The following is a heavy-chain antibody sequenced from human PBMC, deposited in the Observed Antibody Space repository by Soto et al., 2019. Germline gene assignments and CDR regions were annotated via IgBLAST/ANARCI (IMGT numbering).Heavy chain of an antibody. CDR2: IYHSGST. Sequence: KPSETLSLTCAVSGGSISSGGYSWSWIRQPPGKGLEWIGYIYHSGSTYYNPSLKSRVTISVDRSKNQFSLKLSSVTAADTAVYYCARVDKAASGAFGIWGQGTMVTVSS. CDR1: GGSISSGGYS. CDR3: ARVDKAASGAFGI. V-gene: IGHV4-30-2*01. J-gene: IGHJ3*02. D-gene: IGHD2-2*03.